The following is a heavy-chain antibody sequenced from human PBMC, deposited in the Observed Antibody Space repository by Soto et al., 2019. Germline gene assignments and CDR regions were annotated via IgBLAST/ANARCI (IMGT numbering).Heavy chain of an antibody. Sequence: GASVKVSCKASGYSFTDYHIHWVRQAPGQGLEWLGRINPKSGGTSTAQKFQGWVTMATDTSISTASMELTRLTSDDTAIYYCARGDSTDCSNGVCSFFYNHDMDVWGQGTAVTVSS. J-gene: IGHJ6*02. V-gene: IGHV1-2*04. CDR2: INPKSGGT. D-gene: IGHD2-8*01. CDR3: ARGDSTDCSNGVCSFFYNHDMDV. CDR1: GYSFTDYH.